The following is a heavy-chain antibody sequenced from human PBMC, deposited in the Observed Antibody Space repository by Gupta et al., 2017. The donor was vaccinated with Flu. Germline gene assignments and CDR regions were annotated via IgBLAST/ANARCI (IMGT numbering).Heavy chain of an antibody. Sequence: GKGLEWIGSIYYSGSTYYNPSLKSRVTISVDTSKNQFSLKLSSVTAADTAVYYCARRGSSWRKEYYFDYWGQGTLVTVSS. V-gene: IGHV4-39*01. J-gene: IGHJ4*02. D-gene: IGHD6-13*01. CDR2: IYYSGST. CDR3: ARRGSSWRKEYYFDY.